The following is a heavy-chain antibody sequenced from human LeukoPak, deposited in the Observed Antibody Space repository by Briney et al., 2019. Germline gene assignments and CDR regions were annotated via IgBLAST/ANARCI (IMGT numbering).Heavy chain of an antibody. J-gene: IGHJ4*02. CDR1: GFTFTNHW. CDR2: ISGDGGDT. V-gene: IGHV3-74*01. D-gene: IGHD3-10*01. Sequence: GGSLRLSCAASGFTFTNHWMHWVRQAPGKGLVWVSRISGDGGDTSYADSVKGRFTISRDNAKNTLYLQMDSLGAEDTAVYYCGRDVVLGSGSVDYWGQGVLVTVSS. CDR3: GRDVVLGSGSVDY.